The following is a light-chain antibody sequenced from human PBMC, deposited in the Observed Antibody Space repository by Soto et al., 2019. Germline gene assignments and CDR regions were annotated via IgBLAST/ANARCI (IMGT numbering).Light chain of an antibody. CDR1: QTITTN. V-gene: IGKV3-15*01. CDR3: QQYNNWLGT. CDR2: GAS. J-gene: IGKJ4*01. Sequence: EIIMTQSPGTLSVSPGERATLSCRANQTITTNLAWYQQKPGQAPSLLIYGASTRATGIPARFSGSGSGTEFTLTISSLQSEDFAVYYCQQYNNWLGTFGGGTKVDIK.